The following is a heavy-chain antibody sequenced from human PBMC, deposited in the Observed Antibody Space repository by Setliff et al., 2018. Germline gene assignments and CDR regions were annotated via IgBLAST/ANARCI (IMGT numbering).Heavy chain of an antibody. CDR3: VRAPPTVVIPPGRAFFDP. Sequence: ASVKVSCKASGYTFSRYGISWVRQAPGQGLEWMGRISVYNGNTNYGQKYQGRVAMTTDTSTNTVSMELRSLRSDDTAVYYCVRAPPTVVIPPGRAFFDPWGQGTLVTVSS. CDR1: GYTFSRYG. J-gene: IGHJ5*02. D-gene: IGHD2-2*01. CDR2: ISVYNGNT. V-gene: IGHV1-18*01.